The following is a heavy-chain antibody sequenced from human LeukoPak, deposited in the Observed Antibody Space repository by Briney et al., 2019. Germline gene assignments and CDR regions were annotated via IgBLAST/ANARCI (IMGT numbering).Heavy chain of an antibody. J-gene: IGHJ5*02. Sequence: GGSLRLSCAASGFTFSSYWMHWVRQAPGKGPVWVSRVDVHGQGTAYADSVKGRFTISRDNAKNTLSLQTNSLSAEDTAVYYCARSNYDSTTFYYHLDLWGQGTLVTVSS. V-gene: IGHV3-74*01. CDR1: GFTFSSYW. CDR3: ARSNYDSTTFYYHLDL. D-gene: IGHD2/OR15-2a*01. CDR2: VDVHGQGT.